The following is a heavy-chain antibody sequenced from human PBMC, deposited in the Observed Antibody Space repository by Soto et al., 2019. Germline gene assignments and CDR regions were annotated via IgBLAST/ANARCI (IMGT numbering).Heavy chain of an antibody. V-gene: IGHV1-69*13. CDR3: ARGLRCSGGSCYSLVGAAFDI. D-gene: IGHD2-15*01. CDR2: IIPIFGTA. J-gene: IGHJ3*02. CDR1: GGTFSSYA. Sequence: ASVKVSCKASGGTFSSYAISWVRQAPGQGLEWMGGIIPIFGTANYAQKFQGRVTITADESTSTAYMELSSLRSEDMAVYYCARGLRCSGGSCYSLVGAAFDIWGQGTMVTVSS.